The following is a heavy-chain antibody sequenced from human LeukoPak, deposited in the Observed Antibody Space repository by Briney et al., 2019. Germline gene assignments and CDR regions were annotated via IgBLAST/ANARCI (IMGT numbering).Heavy chain of an antibody. D-gene: IGHD2-21*02. Sequence: GASVKVSCKASGYTFTSYDINWVRQATGQGLEWMGWMNPNSGNTGYAQKFQGRVTMTRNTSISTAYMELSSLRSEDTAVYYCARRIVVVTAIPSGGMDVWGQGTTVTVSS. CDR2: MNPNSGNT. CDR1: GYTFTSYD. J-gene: IGHJ6*02. V-gene: IGHV1-8*01. CDR3: ARRIVVVTAIPSGGMDV.